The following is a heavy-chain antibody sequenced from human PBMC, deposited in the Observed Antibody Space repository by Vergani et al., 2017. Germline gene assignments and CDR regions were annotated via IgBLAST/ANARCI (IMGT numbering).Heavy chain of an antibody. J-gene: IGHJ4*02. Sequence: EVQLVESGGGLVQPGGSLRLSCAASGFTFSTYWMSWVRRAPGKGLEWVANIKQDGSEKSYVDSVKGRFTISRDNAKNSLYLQMNSLRAEDTAVYYCARDSRLGMVVAATVFDYWGQGTLVTVSS. D-gene: IGHD2-15*01. CDR3: ARDSRLGMVVAATVFDY. CDR2: IKQDGSEK. CDR1: GFTFSTYW. V-gene: IGHV3-7*01.